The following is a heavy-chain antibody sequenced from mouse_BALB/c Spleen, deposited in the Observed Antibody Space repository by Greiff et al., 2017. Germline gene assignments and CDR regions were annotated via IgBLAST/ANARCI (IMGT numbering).Heavy chain of an antibody. J-gene: IGHJ2*01. CDR1: GFNIKDYY. CDR2: IDPENGDT. CDR3: NGYYYGSSPYFDY. D-gene: IGHD1-1*01. Sequence: EVQLQQSGAELVRSGASVKLSCTASGFNIKDYYMHWVKQRPEQGLEWIGWIDPENGDTEYAPKFQGKATMTADTSSNTAYLQLSSLTSEDTAVYYCNGYYYGSSPYFDYWGQGTTLTVSS. V-gene: IGHV14-4*02.